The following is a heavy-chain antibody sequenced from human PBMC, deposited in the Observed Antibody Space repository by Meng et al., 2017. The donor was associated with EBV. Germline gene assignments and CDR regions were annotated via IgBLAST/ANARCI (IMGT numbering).Heavy chain of an antibody. Sequence: QLQLRESGPGQVKPSETLSLTCTVAVASISSRSYYWGWIRQSPGKGLEWIGNVYYSGNSYYNPSLKSRVTISVDTSKNQFYLKLISVTAADTAVYFCARVSFYDYWSGYSFNWFDPWGQGTLVTVSS. D-gene: IGHD3-3*01. CDR1: VASISSRSYY. J-gene: IGHJ5*02. CDR3: ARVSFYDYWSGYSFNWFDP. V-gene: IGHV4-39*01. CDR2: VYYSGNS.